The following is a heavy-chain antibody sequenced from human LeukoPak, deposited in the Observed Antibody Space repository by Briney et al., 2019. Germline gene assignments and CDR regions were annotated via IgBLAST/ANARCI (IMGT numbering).Heavy chain of an antibody. J-gene: IGHJ4*02. CDR3: AKDPTGGVFFDY. CDR1: GITASSYA. D-gene: IGHD3-16*01. Sequence: HPGGSLRLSCAASGITASSYAMTWVRQAPGKGLEWVSTISAGGGSTYYADSVKGRFTISRDNFKNTLYLQMDSLRAEDTAVYYCAKDPTGGVFFDYWGQGTLVTVSS. CDR2: ISAGGGST. V-gene: IGHV3-23*01.